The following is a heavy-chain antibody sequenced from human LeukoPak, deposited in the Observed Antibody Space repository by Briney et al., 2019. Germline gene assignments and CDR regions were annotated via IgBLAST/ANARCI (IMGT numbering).Heavy chain of an antibody. V-gene: IGHV6-1*01. CDR2: TYYRSKWYS. CDR3: ARAGGIAARRRPTHKALYYFDY. CDR1: GDSVSRNTAG. J-gene: IGHJ4*02. D-gene: IGHD6-6*01. Sequence: SQTLSHTCAISGDSVSRNTAGWNWIRQSPSRGLEWLGRTYYRSKWYSDFAPSVRNRITINPDTSKNQFSLQLNSVTPEDTAVYYCARAGGIAARRRPTHKALYYFDYWGQGTLVTVSS.